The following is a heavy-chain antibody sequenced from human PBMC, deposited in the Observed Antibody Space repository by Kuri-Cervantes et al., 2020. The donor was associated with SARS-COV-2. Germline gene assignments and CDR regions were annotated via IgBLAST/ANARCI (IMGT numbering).Heavy chain of an antibody. CDR1: GFIFSDYA. D-gene: IGHD6-13*01. V-gene: IGHV3-30*18. CDR2: ISFDGRNT. J-gene: IGHJ4*02. CDR3: AKSMSIAAPASDY. Sequence: GGSLRLSCEASGFIFSDYAMDWVRQAPGKGLEWVAIISFDGRNTKFADSVKGRFTISRDNSKNTLYLQMNSLRADDTAVYYCAKSMSIAAPASDYWGQGTLVTVSS.